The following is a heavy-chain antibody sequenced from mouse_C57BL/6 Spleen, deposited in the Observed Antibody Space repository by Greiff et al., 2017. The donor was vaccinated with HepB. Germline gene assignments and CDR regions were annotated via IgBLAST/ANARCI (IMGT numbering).Heavy chain of an antibody. Sequence: EVQLKESGPELVKPGASVKMSCKASGYTFTDYNMHWVKQSHGKSLEWIGYINPNNGGTSYNQKFKGKATLTVNKSSSTAYMELCSLTSEDSAVYYCARKKVVANYFDYWGQGTTLTVSS. D-gene: IGHD1-3*01. J-gene: IGHJ2*01. V-gene: IGHV1-22*01. CDR1: GYTFTDYN. CDR3: ARKKVVANYFDY. CDR2: INPNNGGT.